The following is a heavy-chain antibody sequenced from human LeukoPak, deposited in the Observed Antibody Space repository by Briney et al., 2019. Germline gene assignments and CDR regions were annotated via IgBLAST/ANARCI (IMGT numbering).Heavy chain of an antibody. J-gene: IGHJ3*02. D-gene: IGHD6-13*01. Sequence: SETLSLTCTVSGGSISSSSYYWGWIRQPPGKGLEWIGSIYYSGSTYYNPSLKSRLTISVDTSKNQFSLKLSSVTAADTAVYYCARVRLYSISPDAFDIWGQGTMVTVSS. V-gene: IGHV4-39*01. CDR1: GGSISSSSYY. CDR3: ARVRLYSISPDAFDI. CDR2: IYYSGST.